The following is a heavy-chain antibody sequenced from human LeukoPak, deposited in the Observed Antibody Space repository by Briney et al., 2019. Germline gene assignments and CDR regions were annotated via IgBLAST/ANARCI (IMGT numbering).Heavy chain of an antibody. J-gene: IGHJ4*02. V-gene: IGHV3-23*01. CDR3: AKEGIGAAGRRFDC. CDR1: GFTFSSYG. D-gene: IGHD6-13*01. CDR2: IANTGGNT. Sequence: QPGGSLRLSCVASGFTFSSYGMNWVRQAPGKGLQWVSSIANTGGNTYYADSVRGRFTISRDNSKNTLYLQMNSLRDEDTAVYYCAKEGIGAAGRRFDCWGQGTPVTVSS.